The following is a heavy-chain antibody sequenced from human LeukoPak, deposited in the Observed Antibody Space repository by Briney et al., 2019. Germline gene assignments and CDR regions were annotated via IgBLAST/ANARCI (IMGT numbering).Heavy chain of an antibody. Sequence: GGSLRLSCAASGFTFSSYAMSWVRQAPGKGLEWVSAISGSGGSTYYADSVKGRFTISRDNSKNTLYLQMDSLRAEDTAVYYCAKSPSTGVVVPAVIQLYFDYWGQGTLVTVSS. V-gene: IGHV3-23*01. J-gene: IGHJ4*02. D-gene: IGHD2-2*01. CDR2: ISGSGGST. CDR3: AKSPSTGVVVPAVIQLYFDY. CDR1: GFTFSSYA.